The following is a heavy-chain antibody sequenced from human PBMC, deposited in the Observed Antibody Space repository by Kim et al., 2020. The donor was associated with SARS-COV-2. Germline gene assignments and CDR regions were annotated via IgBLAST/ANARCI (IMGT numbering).Heavy chain of an antibody. D-gene: IGHD2-2*01. Sequence: GGSLRLSCAASGFTFRNSAMSWVRQAPGKGLEWVSGVFGSGSGAYSADSGKGRLNISRDNSKNILYLQMNNLRAEDTAVCYCVKHLHVTSVTFYWYFELWGRGTLVAVPS. J-gene: IGHJ2*01. V-gene: IGHV3-23*05. CDR1: GFTFRNSA. CDR3: VKHLHVTSVTFYWYFEL. CDR2: VFGSGSGA.